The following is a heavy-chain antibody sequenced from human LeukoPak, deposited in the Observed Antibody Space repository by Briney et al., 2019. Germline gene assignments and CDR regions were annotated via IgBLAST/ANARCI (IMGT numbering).Heavy chain of an antibody. CDR1: GGSISSSSYY. D-gene: IGHD3-9*01. J-gene: IGHJ4*02. CDR2: IYYSGST. V-gene: IGHV4-39*01. CDR3: ARHPYDILTGYYVDY. Sequence: PSETLSLTCTVSGGSISSSSYYWGWIRQPPGKGLEWIGSIYYSGSTYYNPSLKSRVTISVDTSKNQFSLKLSSVTAADTAVYYCARHPYDILTGYYVDYWGQGTLVTVSS.